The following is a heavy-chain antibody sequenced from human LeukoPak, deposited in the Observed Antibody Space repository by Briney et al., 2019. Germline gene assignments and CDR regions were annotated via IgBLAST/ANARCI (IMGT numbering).Heavy chain of an antibody. V-gene: IGHV1-69*04. Sequence: SVKVSCKASGGTFSSYAISWVRQAPGQGLEWMGRIIPTLGAANYAQKFQGRVTMTADRSTNTVYMELSSLRSEDTAVYYCAGXXXXXGSRSYYWIYWGQGTLVTVSS. D-gene: IGHD3-10*01. CDR1: GGTFSSYA. J-gene: IGHJ4*02. CDR3: AGXXXXXGSRSYYWIY. CDR2: IIPTLGAA.